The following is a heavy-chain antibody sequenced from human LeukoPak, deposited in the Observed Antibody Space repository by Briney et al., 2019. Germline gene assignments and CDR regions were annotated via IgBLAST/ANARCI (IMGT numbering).Heavy chain of an antibody. CDR3: AKGHKWLPLDY. CDR1: GFTFSSYA. CDR2: ISYDGSNK. Sequence: PGGSLRLSCAASGFTFSSYAMHWVRQAPGKGLGWVAVISYDGSNKYYADSVKGRFTISRDNSKNTLYLQMNSLRAEDTAVYYCAKGHKWLPLDYWGQGTLVTVSS. D-gene: IGHD6-19*01. J-gene: IGHJ4*02. V-gene: IGHV3-30*04.